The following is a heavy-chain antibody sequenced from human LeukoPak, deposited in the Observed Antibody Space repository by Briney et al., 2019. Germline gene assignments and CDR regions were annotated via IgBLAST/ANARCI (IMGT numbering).Heavy chain of an antibody. J-gene: IGHJ4*02. V-gene: IGHV1-8*01. CDR3: ARGCSSTSCYPWGGY. CDR2: MNPNSGNT. D-gene: IGHD2-2*01. Sequence: ASVKVSCKASGYTFTSYDINWVRQAPGQGLEWMGWMNPNSGNTGYAQKFQGRVTMTRNTSISTVYMELSSLRSEDTAVYYCARGCSSTSCYPWGGYWGQGTLVTVSS. CDR1: GYTFTSYD.